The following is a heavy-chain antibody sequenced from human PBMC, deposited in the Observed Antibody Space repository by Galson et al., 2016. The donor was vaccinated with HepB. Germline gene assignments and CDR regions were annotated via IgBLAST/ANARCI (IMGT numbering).Heavy chain of an antibody. CDR1: GFIFSNYV. Sequence: SLRLSCAASGFIFSNYVMHWVRQKPGKGLEWVPAIGTAGDTYYADPMKGRFIISRENARNSFYLQMNSLRAGDTAVYYCAREECSSASCHFDNWGQGTLVTLSS. CDR3: AREECSSASCHFDN. D-gene: IGHD2-2*01. CDR2: IGTAGDT. V-gene: IGHV3-13*01. J-gene: IGHJ4*02.